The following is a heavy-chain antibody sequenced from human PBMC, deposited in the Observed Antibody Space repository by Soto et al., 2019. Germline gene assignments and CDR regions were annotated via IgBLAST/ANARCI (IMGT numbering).Heavy chain of an antibody. D-gene: IGHD3-10*01. CDR3: AREGCVRGGRGVDKIHENYYYYYYMDV. CDR2: INANNGNT. J-gene: IGHJ6*03. CDR1: GYTFTSYG. V-gene: IGHV1-18*01. Sequence: QVQLVQSGAEVKKPGASVKVSCKASGYTFTSYGISWVRQAPGQGLEWMGWINANNGNTNYAQKLQGRVTMTTDTSTSTAYMELRSLRADDTAGYYCAREGCVRGGRGVDKIHENYYYYYYMDVWGKGTTVTVSS.